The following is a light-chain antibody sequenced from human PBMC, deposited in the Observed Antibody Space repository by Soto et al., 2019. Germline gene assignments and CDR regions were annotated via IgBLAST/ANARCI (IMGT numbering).Light chain of an antibody. Sequence: QSVLTQPPSASGSPGQSVTISCTGTKNDIGVYDFVSWYQHHPGKAPRLIIYEVVQRPSGVPDRFSGSKSGNTASLTVSGLQPEDEADYFCASYRSANTLVVFGTGTKVTVL. V-gene: IGLV2-8*01. CDR2: EVV. CDR1: KNDIGVYDF. CDR3: ASYRSANTLVV. J-gene: IGLJ1*01.